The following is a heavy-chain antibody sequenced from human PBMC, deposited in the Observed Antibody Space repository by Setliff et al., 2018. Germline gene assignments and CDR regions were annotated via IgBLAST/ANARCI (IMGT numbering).Heavy chain of an antibody. V-gene: IGHV4-4*07. CDR2: IYIGGSA. D-gene: IGHD6-19*01. Sequence: PSETLSLTSTVSGGSISSYYWSWIRQPAGKGLEWIGHIYIGGSANYNPSLKSRVTMSIDTSKNQFSLKLNSVTAADMAVYYCAREQWLDPPGYYYMDVWAKGTTVTVSS. CDR3: AREQWLDPPGYYYMDV. CDR1: GGSISSYY. J-gene: IGHJ6*03.